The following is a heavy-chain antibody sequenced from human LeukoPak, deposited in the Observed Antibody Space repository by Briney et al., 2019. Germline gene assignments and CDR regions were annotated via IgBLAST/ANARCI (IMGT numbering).Heavy chain of an antibody. CDR1: GFTFSSYS. V-gene: IGHV3-48*01. CDR3: ARRGASSHFDY. CDR2: ISSSSSTI. Sequence: TGGSLRLSCAASGFTFSSYSMNWVRQAPGKGLEWVSYISSSSSTIYYADSVKGRFTISRDNAKNSLYLQMNSLRAEDTAVHYCARRGASSHFDYWGQGTLVTVSS. J-gene: IGHJ4*02. D-gene: IGHD1-26*01.